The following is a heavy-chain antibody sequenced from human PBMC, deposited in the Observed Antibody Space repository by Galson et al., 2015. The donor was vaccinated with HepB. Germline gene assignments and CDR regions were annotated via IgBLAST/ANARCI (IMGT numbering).Heavy chain of an antibody. V-gene: IGHV1-18*01. D-gene: IGHD1-26*01. J-gene: IGHJ4*02. Sequence: SVKVSCKAVGCTFKTYGISWVRQVPGQGLEWMGWIRVSNGNTTYAQKFQDRVTMTADRGTRTAYMEVTSLRSEDTAVYYCARDDLIVGANPDYWGQGTLVIVSS. CDR3: ARDDLIVGANPDY. CDR1: GCTFKTYG. CDR2: IRVSNGNT.